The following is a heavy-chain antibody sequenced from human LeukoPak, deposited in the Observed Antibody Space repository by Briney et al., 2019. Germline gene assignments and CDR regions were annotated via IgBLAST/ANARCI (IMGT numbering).Heavy chain of an antibody. Sequence: SETLSLTCTVSGGSISSSSYYWGWIRQPPGKGLEWIGSIYYSGSTYYNPSLKSRVTISVDTSKNQFSLKLSSVTAADTAVYYCARSFRAMLNYWGQGTLVTVSS. D-gene: IGHD2-2*01. CDR2: IYYSGST. J-gene: IGHJ4*02. CDR3: ARSFRAMLNY. CDR1: GGSISSSSYY. V-gene: IGHV4-39*01.